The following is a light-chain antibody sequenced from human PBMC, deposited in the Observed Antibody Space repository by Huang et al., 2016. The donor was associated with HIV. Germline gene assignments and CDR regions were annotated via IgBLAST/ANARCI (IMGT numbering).Light chain of an antibody. J-gene: IGKJ5*01. CDR2: DAS. Sequence: AIQLTQSPSSLSASVGDRVTITCRARQGISSSLAWYQQKPGKAPKLLIYDASSLESGVPSRFSGSGSATDFTLTISSLQPEDFATYYCQQFNNYLTFGQGTRLEIK. CDR3: QQFNNYLT. CDR1: QGISSS. V-gene: IGKV1D-13*01.